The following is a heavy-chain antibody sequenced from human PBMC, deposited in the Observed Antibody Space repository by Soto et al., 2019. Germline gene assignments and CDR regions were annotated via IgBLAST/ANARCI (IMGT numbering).Heavy chain of an antibody. D-gene: IGHD1-1*01. Sequence: SVKVSCTASGGTFSIYAISWVRQAPGQGLEWMGGIIPIFGTANYAQKFQGRVTITADKSTSTAYMELSSLRSEDTAVYYCAIDRAKLEIFGAFERWGHGTMVTV. CDR3: AIDRAKLEIFGAFER. CDR1: GGTFSIYA. J-gene: IGHJ3*02. CDR2: IIPIFGTA. V-gene: IGHV1-69*06.